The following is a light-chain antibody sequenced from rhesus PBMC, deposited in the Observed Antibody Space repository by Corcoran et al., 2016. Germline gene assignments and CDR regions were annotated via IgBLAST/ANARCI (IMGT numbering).Light chain of an antibody. CDR3: QHYYSTPYS. V-gene: IGKV1-25*01. CDR1: QGITND. CDR2: EAS. J-gene: IGKJ2*01. Sequence: DIQMTQSPSSLSASVGDRVTITCRASQGITNDLAWYQQKPGETPKLLIYEASSLQSGIHSRFSGSGSGTDFTLTISSLQSEDCATYYCQHYYSTPYSFGQGTKVEIK.